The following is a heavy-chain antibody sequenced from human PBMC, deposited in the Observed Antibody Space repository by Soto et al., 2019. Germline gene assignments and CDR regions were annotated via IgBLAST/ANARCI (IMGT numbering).Heavy chain of an antibody. J-gene: IGHJ4*02. V-gene: IGHV4-39*01. D-gene: IGHD4-17*01. CDR1: GGSISSSSYY. Sequence: LSLTCTVSGGSISSSSYYWGWIRQPPGKGLEWIGSIYYSGSTYYNPSLKSRVTISVDTSKNQFSLKLSSVTAADTAVYYCARHNYYGDYFDYWGQGTLVTVSS. CDR3: ARHNYYGDYFDY. CDR2: IYYSGST.